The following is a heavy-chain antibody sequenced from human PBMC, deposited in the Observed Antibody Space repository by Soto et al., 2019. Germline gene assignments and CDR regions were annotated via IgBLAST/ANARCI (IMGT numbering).Heavy chain of an antibody. CDR3: AHTTVPPSMVRGALPDY. D-gene: IGHD3-10*01. CDR2: IYWDDDK. CDR1: GFSLSTSGVG. J-gene: IGHJ4*02. Sequence: QITLKESGPPLVKPTQTLTLTCTFSGFSLSTSGVGVGWIRQPPGKALEWLALIYWDDDKRYSPSLKSRLTIPKDTSNNQVVLTMTNMDPVDTATYYCAHTTVPPSMVRGALPDYWGQGTLVTVSS. V-gene: IGHV2-5*02.